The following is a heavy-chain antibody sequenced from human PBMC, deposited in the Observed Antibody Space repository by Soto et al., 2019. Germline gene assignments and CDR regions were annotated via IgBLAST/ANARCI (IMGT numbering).Heavy chain of an antibody. CDR3: ARRGPRGYSYGPTYFDY. CDR1: GGSISSSSNH. V-gene: IGHV4-39*02. CDR2: IDYNEIT. D-gene: IGHD5-18*01. Sequence: QLQLQESGPRLVKTSETLSLTCTVSGGSISSSSNHWGWIRQAPGKGLEWIGSIDYNEITYYNPSLKSRVTISVDTSKKHFSLKLSSVTAADTALYYCARRGPRGYSYGPTYFDYWGQGTLVTVSS. J-gene: IGHJ4*02.